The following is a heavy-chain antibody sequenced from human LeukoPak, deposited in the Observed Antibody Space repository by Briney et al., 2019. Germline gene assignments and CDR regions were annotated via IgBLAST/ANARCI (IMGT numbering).Heavy chain of an antibody. CDR2: ISSNGGST. D-gene: IGHD1-7*01. CDR3: ARGPTLTGTTYLYFDY. J-gene: IGHJ4*02. CDR1: GFTFSSYA. Sequence: QTGGSLRLSCAASGFTFSSYAMHWVRQAPGKGLEYVSAISSNGGSTYYANSVKGRFTISRDNSKNTLYLQMGSLRAEDMAVYYCARGPTLTGTTYLYFDYWGQGTLVTVSS. V-gene: IGHV3-64*01.